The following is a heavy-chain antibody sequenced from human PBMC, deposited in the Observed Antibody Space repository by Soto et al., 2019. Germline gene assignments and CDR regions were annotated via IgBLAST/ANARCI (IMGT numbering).Heavy chain of an antibody. J-gene: IGHJ6*02. V-gene: IGHV1-69*12. Sequence: QVQLVQSGAEVKKPGSSVKVSCKASGGTFSSYAISWVRQAPGQGLEWMGGIIPIFGTANYAQKFQGRVTITADESTSTADMELSSLRSEDTAVYYCAREGGVRDYIGMDVWGQGTTVTVSS. CDR2: IIPIFGTA. CDR1: GGTFSSYA. D-gene: IGHD3-3*01. CDR3: AREGGVRDYIGMDV.